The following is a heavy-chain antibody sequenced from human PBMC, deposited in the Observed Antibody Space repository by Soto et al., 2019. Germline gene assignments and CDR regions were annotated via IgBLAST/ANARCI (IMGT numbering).Heavy chain of an antibody. CDR2: ISAYNGNT. V-gene: IGHV1-18*01. CDR3: ARIGGYGYYFDY. CDR1: GYTFTTYV. D-gene: IGHD3-22*01. Sequence: ASVKVSCKASGYTFTTYVISWVRQAPGQGLEWKGWISAYNGNTNYAQKLRGRVTMTPDTSPSTAYMELRSLRFYDTAVYYCARIGGYGYYFDYWGQGTLVTVSS. J-gene: IGHJ4*02.